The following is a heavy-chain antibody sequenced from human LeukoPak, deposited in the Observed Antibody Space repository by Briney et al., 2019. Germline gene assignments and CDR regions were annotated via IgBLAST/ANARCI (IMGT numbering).Heavy chain of an antibody. J-gene: IGHJ4*02. V-gene: IGHV1-2*02. D-gene: IGHD3-3*02. CDR2: MNPNSGDT. Sequence: GASVEVSCKASVYTFTNFYIHWVRQAPGQGLEWMGWMNPNSGDTSYAREFQDRVTMTRDTSLNTAYMELSRLRSDDTAVYFCARRPINCIIANCYVDYWGQGTLVTVSS. CDR1: VYTFTNFY. CDR3: ARRPINCIIANCYVDY.